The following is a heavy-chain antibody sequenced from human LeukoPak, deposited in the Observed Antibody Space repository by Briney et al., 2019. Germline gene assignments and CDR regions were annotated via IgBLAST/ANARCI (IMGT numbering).Heavy chain of an antibody. CDR1: GGSISTYY. Sequence: SETLSLTCTVSGGSISTYYWCWIRQSPGKGLEWIGYIYYSGSTNYNPSLKSRVTISVERPKNQFSLKLSSVTAADPAVYYCVSSRRVVKSRFGMDGSGQGTTVTVPS. CDR3: VSSRRVVKSRFGMDG. CDR2: IYYSGST. D-gene: IGHD2-15*01. V-gene: IGHV4-59*03. J-gene: IGHJ6*02.